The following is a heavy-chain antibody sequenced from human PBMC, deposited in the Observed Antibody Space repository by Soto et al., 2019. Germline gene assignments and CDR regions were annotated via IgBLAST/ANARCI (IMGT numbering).Heavy chain of an antibody. CDR3: ARDRYYYDSTDHFSADAFDI. Sequence: EVQLVESGGSLVQPGGSLRLSCAASGFTSSSYWMHWVRQAPGKGLVWVSRISNDGSSTNYADSVKGRFTISRDNAKNTVYLQMNSLRAEDTAVYYCARDRYYYDSTDHFSADAFDIWGQGTMVTVSS. CDR1: GFTSSSYW. V-gene: IGHV3-74*01. CDR2: ISNDGSST. D-gene: IGHD3-22*01. J-gene: IGHJ3*02.